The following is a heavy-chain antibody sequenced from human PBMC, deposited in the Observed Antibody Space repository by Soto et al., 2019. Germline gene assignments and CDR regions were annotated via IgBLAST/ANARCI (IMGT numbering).Heavy chain of an antibody. CDR3: ARDSSRSRRGFDY. CDR1: GFTFSSYG. J-gene: IGHJ4*02. CDR2: IWYDGSNK. Sequence: QVQLVESGGGVVQPGRSLRLSCAASGFTFSSYGMHWVRQAPGKGLEWVAVIWYDGSNKYYADSVKGRFTISRDNSKNTLYLQMNSLRAEDTAVYYCARDSSRSRRGFDYWGQGTLVTVSS. V-gene: IGHV3-33*01. D-gene: IGHD6-13*01.